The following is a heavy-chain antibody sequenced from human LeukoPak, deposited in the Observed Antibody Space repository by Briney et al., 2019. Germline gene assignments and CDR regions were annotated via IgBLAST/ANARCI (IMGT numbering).Heavy chain of an antibody. J-gene: IGHJ4*02. V-gene: IGHV3-23*01. D-gene: IGHD2-2*01. CDR1: GFTFSTYA. CDR3: AKRPDCSTTNCFCFEY. CDR2: ISGDGGST. Sequence: GGSLRLSCAASGFTFSTYAMSWVRQAPGQGLEWVSSISGDGGSTYYAESVKGRFTISRDNSKNTLYLQMNSLRAEDTAVYYCAKRPDCSTTNCFCFEYWGQGTLVTVSS.